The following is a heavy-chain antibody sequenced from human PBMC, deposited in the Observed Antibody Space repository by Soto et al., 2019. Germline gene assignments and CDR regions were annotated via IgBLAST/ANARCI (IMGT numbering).Heavy chain of an antibody. D-gene: IGHD3-22*01. CDR1: GYTFTSYG. CDR3: ARWNYYDSSGYMGGNWFDP. J-gene: IGHJ5*02. V-gene: IGHV1-18*01. CDR2: ISAYNGNT. Sequence: GASVKVSCKASGYTFTSYGISWVRQAPGQGLEWMGWISAYNGNTNYAQKLQGRVTMTTDTSTSTAYMELRSLRSDDTAVYYCARWNYYDSSGYMGGNWFDPWGQGTLVTVSS.